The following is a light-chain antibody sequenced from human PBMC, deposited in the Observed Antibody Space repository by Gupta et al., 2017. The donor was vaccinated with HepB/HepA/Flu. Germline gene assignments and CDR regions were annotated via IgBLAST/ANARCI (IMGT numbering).Light chain of an antibody. J-gene: IGLJ2*01. V-gene: IGLV1-40*01. CDR3: QSSDSSLSGVV. CDR1: NSNIGADYA. Sequence: QPVLTQPPSVSGAPGQRVTISCPESNSNIGADYAVHWYQQLPGTAPKLLIYGNNNRPSGVPDRFAGSKSGTSASLAITGLQVEDEADYYCQSSDSSLSGVVFGGGTKLTVL. CDR2: GNN.